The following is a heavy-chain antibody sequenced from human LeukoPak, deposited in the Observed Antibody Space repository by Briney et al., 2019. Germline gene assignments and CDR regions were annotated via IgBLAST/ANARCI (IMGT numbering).Heavy chain of an antibody. V-gene: IGHV1-8*01. D-gene: IGHD3-3*01. Sequence: ASVKVSCKASVYTFTSYDINWVRQATGQGLEWMGWMNPNSGKTGYAQKFQGRVTMTRNTSISTAYMELSSLRSEDTAVYYCARGLPRITIFGVAFDYWGQGTLVTVSS. CDR3: ARGLPRITIFGVAFDY. J-gene: IGHJ4*02. CDR2: MNPNSGKT. CDR1: VYTFTSYD.